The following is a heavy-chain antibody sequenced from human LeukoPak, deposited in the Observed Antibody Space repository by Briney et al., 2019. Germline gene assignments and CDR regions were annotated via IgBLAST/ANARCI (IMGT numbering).Heavy chain of an antibody. Sequence: GGSLRLSCAASGFTLSRYWMHWVRQAPGKGLVWVSRIKSDGSTNYADSVKGRFTISRDNAKNTVSLQMNSLGAEDTGVYYCARAPAEIGGYYPEYFRHWGQGTLVTVSS. CDR2: IKSDGST. CDR1: GFTLSRYW. D-gene: IGHD3-22*01. J-gene: IGHJ1*01. V-gene: IGHV3-74*01. CDR3: ARAPAEIGGYYPEYFRH.